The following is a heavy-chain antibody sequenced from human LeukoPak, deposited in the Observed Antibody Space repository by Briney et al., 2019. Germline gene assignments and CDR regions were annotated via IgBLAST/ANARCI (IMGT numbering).Heavy chain of an antibody. CDR2: IYYSGST. CDR3: ATEGYYYGFDI. Sequence: SQTLSLTCTVSGGSISSDGYYWSWIRQHPGKGLEWIGYIYYSGSTYYNPSLKSRVTISVGTSKNQFSLKLSSVTAADTAVYYCATEGYYYGFDIWGQGTMVTVSS. V-gene: IGHV4-31*03. D-gene: IGHD3-10*01. J-gene: IGHJ3*02. CDR1: GGSISSDGYY.